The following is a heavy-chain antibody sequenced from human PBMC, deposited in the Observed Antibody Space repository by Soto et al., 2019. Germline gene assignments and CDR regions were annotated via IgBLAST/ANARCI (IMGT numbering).Heavy chain of an antibody. D-gene: IGHD1-7*01. CDR3: TRDGIGGTVFRGFCDY. V-gene: IGHV3-33*01. J-gene: IGHJ4*02. Sequence: QEHLVQSGGGVVQPGRSLRLSCAASGSIFSGYGMRWVRQAPGKGLEWVAVIWYDGSNKYYADSVKGRFTISRDNSKNMLYLQMDSLRDEDTAVYYCTRDGIGGTVFRGFCDYWGQGTLVTVSS. CDR1: GSIFSGYG. CDR2: IWYDGSNK.